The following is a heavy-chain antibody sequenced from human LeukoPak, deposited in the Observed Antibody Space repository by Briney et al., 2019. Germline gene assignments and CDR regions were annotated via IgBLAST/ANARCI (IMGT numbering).Heavy chain of an antibody. D-gene: IGHD3-16*01. CDR3: ARAGGRPQGLDY. V-gene: IGHV4-38-2*02. J-gene: IGHJ4*02. Sequence: SETLSLTCTVSGYSISSGYYWGWIRQPPGKGLEWIGSIYHSGSTYDNPSLKSRVTISVDTSKNQFSLKLSSGTAADTAVYYCARAGGRPQGLDYWGQGTLVTVSS. CDR1: GYSISSGYY. CDR2: IYHSGST.